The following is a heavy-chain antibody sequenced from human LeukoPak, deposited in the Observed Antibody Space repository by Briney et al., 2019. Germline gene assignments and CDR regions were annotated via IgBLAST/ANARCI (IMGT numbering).Heavy chain of an antibody. J-gene: IGHJ4*02. V-gene: IGHV5-51*01. CDR3: ARRYGSYGLYYFDY. CDR1: GYSFTSYS. CDR2: LYPYDSDT. D-gene: IGHD5-18*01. Sequence: GESLKISCKGPGYSFTSYSISWVRQMPGKGLEWMGILYPYDSDTRSSPSFQGQVTISADKTISTAYLHRSTLKAPGTPLCFSARRYGSYGLYYFDYWGQGTLVTVSS.